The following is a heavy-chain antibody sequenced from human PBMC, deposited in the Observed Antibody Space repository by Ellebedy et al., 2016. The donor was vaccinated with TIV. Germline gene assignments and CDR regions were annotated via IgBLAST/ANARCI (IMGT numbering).Heavy chain of an antibody. Sequence: ASVKVSCKGSGYSFTSYWIGWVRQMPGKGLEWMGIIYLGDSDTRYSPSFQGQVTISADKSISTAYLQWSSLKASDTAIYYCARRDAVYGVDVWGQGTPVTVS. D-gene: IGHD3-3*01. V-gene: IGHV5-51*01. CDR3: ARRDAVYGVDV. CDR1: GYSFTSYW. CDR2: IYLGDSDT. J-gene: IGHJ6*02.